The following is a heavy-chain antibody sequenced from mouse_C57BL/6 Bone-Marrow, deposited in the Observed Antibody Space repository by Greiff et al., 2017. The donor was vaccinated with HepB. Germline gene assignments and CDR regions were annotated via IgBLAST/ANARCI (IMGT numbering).Heavy chain of an antibody. D-gene: IGHD4-1*01. CDR2: ISSGGSYT. CDR1: GFTFSSYG. J-gene: IGHJ3*01. V-gene: IGHV5-6*01. Sequence: EVKLVESGGDLVKPGGSLKLSCAASGFTFSSYGMSWVRQTPDKRLEWVATISSGGSYTYYPDSVKGRFTISRDNAKNTLYLQMSSLKSEDTAMYYCARLGILAWFAYWGQGTRVTVSA. CDR3: ARLGILAWFAY.